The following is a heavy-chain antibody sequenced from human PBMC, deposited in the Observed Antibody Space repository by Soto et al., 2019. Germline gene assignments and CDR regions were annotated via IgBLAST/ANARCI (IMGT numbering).Heavy chain of an antibody. J-gene: IGHJ4*02. D-gene: IGHD6-19*01. CDR3: AKHFDSYSSGWYEPGSDY. V-gene: IGHV3-23*01. CDR2: ISGSGGST. Sequence: GGSLRLSCAASGFTFSSYAMSWVRQAPGKGLEWVSAISGSGGSTYYADSVKGRFTISRDNSKNTLYLQMNSLRAEDTAVYYCAKHFDSYSSGWYEPGSDYWGQGTLVTVSS. CDR1: GFTFSSYA.